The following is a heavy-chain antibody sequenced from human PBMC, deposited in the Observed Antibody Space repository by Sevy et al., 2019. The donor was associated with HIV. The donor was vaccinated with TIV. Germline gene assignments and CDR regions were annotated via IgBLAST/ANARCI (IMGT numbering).Heavy chain of an antibody. J-gene: IGHJ4*02. Sequence: GGSLRLSCDASGFTFDMYWMQWVRQAPGKGLEWVANVRQDGNEIYYAAAVRGRFTISRDNAKGSLYLQMNNLRVEATATYYCARRYFDLWGQGTLVTVSS. CDR3: ARRYFDL. V-gene: IGHV3-7*03. CDR2: VRQDGNEI. CDR1: GFTFDMYW.